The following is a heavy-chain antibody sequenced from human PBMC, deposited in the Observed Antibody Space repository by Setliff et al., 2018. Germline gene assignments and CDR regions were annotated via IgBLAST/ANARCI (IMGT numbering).Heavy chain of an antibody. CDR3: ARTDDSSGYYYG. V-gene: IGHV4-61*09. CDR1: SGSISSGSYY. CDR2: IYTSGST. Sequence: SETLSLTCTVSSGSISSGSYYWSWIRQPAGKGLEWIGHIYTSGSTNYNPSLKSRVTISVDTSKNQFSLKLSSVTAADTAVYYCARTDDSSGYYYGWGQGTLVTVSS. J-gene: IGHJ4*02. D-gene: IGHD3-22*01.